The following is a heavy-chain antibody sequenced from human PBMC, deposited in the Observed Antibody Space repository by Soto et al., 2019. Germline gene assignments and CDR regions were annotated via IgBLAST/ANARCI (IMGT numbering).Heavy chain of an antibody. CDR3: ARDFPYSYYYDSSGYGAFDI. Sequence: SETLSLTCTVSGGSISSYYWSWIRQPPGKGLEWIGYIYYSGSTNYNPSLKSRVTISVDTSKNQFSLKLSSVTAADTAVYYCARDFPYSYYYDSSGYGAFDIWGQGTMVT. CDR2: IYYSGST. CDR1: GGSISSYY. J-gene: IGHJ3*02. D-gene: IGHD3-22*01. V-gene: IGHV4-59*01.